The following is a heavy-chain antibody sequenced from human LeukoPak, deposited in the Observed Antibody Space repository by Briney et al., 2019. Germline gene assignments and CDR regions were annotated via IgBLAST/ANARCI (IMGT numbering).Heavy chain of an antibody. Sequence: GGSLRLSCAASGFTFSSYEMNWVRQAPGKGLEWVSYITSSGSTVYYADSVKGRFTISRGNARKSLYLQTNRLRAEDTAVYYCARDIDSSGLDAFDIWGQGTMVTVSS. CDR3: ARDIDSSGLDAFDI. J-gene: IGHJ3*02. V-gene: IGHV3-48*03. D-gene: IGHD3-22*01. CDR1: GFTFSSYE. CDR2: ITSSGSTV.